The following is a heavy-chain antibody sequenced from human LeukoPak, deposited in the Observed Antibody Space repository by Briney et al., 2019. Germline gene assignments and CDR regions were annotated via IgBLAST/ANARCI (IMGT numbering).Heavy chain of an antibody. CDR1: GGSISSSSYY. J-gene: IGHJ4*02. D-gene: IGHD4-17*01. V-gene: IGHV4-39*01. CDR2: IYYSGST. CDR3: ARRGMTTVSGGDY. Sequence: PSETLSLTCTVSGGSISSSSYYWGWIRQPPGKGLEWIGGIYYSGSTYYNPSLKSRVTISVHTSKNQCSLKPSSVTAADTAVNYCARRGMTTVSGGDYWGQGTLVTVPS.